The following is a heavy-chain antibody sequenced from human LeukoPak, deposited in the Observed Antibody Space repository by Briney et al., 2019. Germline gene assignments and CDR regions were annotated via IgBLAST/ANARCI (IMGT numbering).Heavy chain of an antibody. V-gene: IGHV1-2*02. CDR3: ARFPRQTGCSSTSCYEKDYYYYYMDV. CDR2: INPNSGGT. D-gene: IGHD2-2*01. CDR1: GYTFTGYY. J-gene: IGHJ6*03. Sequence: ASVKVSCTASGYTFTGYYMHWVRQAPGQGLEWMGWINPNSGGTNYAQTFQGRVTMTRDTSISTAYMELSRLRSDDTAVYYCARFPRQTGCSSTSCYEKDYYYYYMDVWGKGTTVTVSS.